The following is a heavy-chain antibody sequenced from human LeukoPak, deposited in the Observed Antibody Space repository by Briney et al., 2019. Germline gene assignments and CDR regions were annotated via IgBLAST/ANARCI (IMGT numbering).Heavy chain of an antibody. CDR3: AKGYCSGGSCYPPAEYFQH. D-gene: IGHD2-15*01. J-gene: IGHJ1*01. V-gene: IGHV1-2*02. CDR1: GYTFTGYY. Sequence: ASVKLSCTASGYTFTGYYMHWGRQAPGQGLEWMGWINPNSGGTNYAQKLKGRVTMTRDTSISTAYMELSRLRSDDTAVYYCAKGYCSGGSCYPPAEYFQHWGQGTLVTVS. CDR2: INPNSGGT.